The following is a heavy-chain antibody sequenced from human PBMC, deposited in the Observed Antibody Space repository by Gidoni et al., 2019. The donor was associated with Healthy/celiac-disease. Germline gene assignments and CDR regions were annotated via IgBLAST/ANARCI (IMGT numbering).Heavy chain of an antibody. V-gene: IGHV4-34*01. D-gene: IGHD3-10*01. CDR1: GGSFRGYY. CDR3: ARVRGAVSNWFDP. Sequence: QVQLQQWGAGLLKLSETLSLTCAVYGGSFRGYYWSWIRQPPGKGLEWIGEINHSGSTNYNPSLKSRVTISVDTSKNQFSLKLSSVTAADTAVYYCARVRGAVSNWFDPWGQGTLVTVSS. J-gene: IGHJ5*02. CDR2: INHSGST.